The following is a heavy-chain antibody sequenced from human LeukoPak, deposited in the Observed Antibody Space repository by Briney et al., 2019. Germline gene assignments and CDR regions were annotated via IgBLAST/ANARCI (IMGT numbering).Heavy chain of an antibody. CDR3: ATDRGWRTSGYYLYYFEY. CDR1: GGSISSYY. D-gene: IGHD3-3*01. CDR2: IYYSGST. Sequence: SETLSLTCTVSGGSISSYYWSWIRQPPGKGLEWIGYIYYSGSTNYNPSLKSRVTISVDTSKNQFSLKLSSVTAADTAVYYCATDRGWRTSGYYLYYFEYWGQGTLVTYSS. V-gene: IGHV4-59*01. J-gene: IGHJ4*02.